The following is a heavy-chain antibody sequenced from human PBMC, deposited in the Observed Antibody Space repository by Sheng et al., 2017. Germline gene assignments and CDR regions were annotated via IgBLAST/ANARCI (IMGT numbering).Heavy chain of an antibody. Sequence: EVQLVESGGGLIQPGGSLRLSCAASGFTVSSNYMSWVRQAPGKGLEWVSVIYSGGSTYYADSVKGRFTISRDNSKNTLYLQMNSLRAEDTAVYYCARDVGGGTYYFDYWGQGTLVTVSS. CDR1: GFTVSSNY. CDR3: ARDVGGGTYYFDY. V-gene: IGHV3-53*01. D-gene: IGHD3-16*01. CDR2: IYSGGST. J-gene: IGHJ4*02.